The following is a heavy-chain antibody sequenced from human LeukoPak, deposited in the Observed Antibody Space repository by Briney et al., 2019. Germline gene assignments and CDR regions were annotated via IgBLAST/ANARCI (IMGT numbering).Heavy chain of an antibody. CDR1: GYTFTGYY. Sequence: ASVKVSCKASGYTFTGYYMHWVRQAPGQGLEWMGWISAYNGNTNYAQKLQGRVTMTTDTSTSTAYMELRSLRSDDTAVYYCARESSGSYIYWGQGTLVTVSS. CDR3: ARESSGSYIY. J-gene: IGHJ4*02. V-gene: IGHV1-18*04. D-gene: IGHD3-10*01. CDR2: ISAYNGNT.